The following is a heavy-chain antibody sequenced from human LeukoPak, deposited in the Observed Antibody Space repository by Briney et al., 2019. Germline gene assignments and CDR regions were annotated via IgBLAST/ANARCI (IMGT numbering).Heavy chain of an antibody. V-gene: IGHV3-30-3*01. CDR3: ARPYSGFFAAFDI. Sequence: GSSLRLSCAASGFSFSSYAIHWVRQAAGKGLEWVAVISYDGTAKYYADSVKGRFTLSRDNSKNTLYLQMNSLGAEDTALYYCARPYSGFFAAFDIWGQGTMVTVSS. CDR1: GFSFSSYA. CDR2: ISYDGTAK. D-gene: IGHD3-10*01. J-gene: IGHJ3*02.